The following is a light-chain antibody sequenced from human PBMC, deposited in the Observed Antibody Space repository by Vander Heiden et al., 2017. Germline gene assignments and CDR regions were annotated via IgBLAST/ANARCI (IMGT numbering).Light chain of an antibody. CDR1: SGSIASNY. CDR3: QSYDSSTRV. CDR2: EDN. V-gene: IGLV6-57*01. Sequence: FMLTQPHPLSASPGKTVTTSSTRSSGSIASNYVQWHQPRPGRSPTTVIYEDNQRPSGVPDRFSGSIDSSSNSASLTISGLKTEDEADYYCQSYDSSTRVFGGGTKLTVL. J-gene: IGLJ3*02.